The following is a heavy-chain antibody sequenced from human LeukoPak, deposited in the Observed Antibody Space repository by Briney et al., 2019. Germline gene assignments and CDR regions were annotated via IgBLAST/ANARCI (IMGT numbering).Heavy chain of an antibody. D-gene: IGHD3-9*01. V-gene: IGHV4-4*02. CDR1: GGSISSSNW. CDR2: IYHSGST. CDR3: ARVRVSGYIDY. J-gene: IGHJ4*02. Sequence: SGTLSLTCAVSGGSISSSNWWSWVRQPPGKGLEWIGEIYHSGSTNYNPSLKSRVTISVDTSKNQFSLKPSSVTAADTAVYYCARVRVSGYIDYWGQGTLVTVSS.